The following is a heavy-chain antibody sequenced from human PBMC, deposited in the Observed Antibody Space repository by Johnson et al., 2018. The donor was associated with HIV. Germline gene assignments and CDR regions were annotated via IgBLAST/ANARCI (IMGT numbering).Heavy chain of an antibody. J-gene: IGHJ3*02. Sequence: QVQLVESGGGLVKPGGSLRLSCAASRFTFSDYYMSWIRQAPGKGLEWVSYISTSGSTIYYADSVKGRFTISRDNAKNSLYLQMNSLRAEDTAVYYCATHIVVVIAIRNAFDIWGQGTMVTVSS. D-gene: IGHD2-21*01. CDR3: ATHIVVVIAIRNAFDI. CDR2: ISTSGSTI. CDR1: RFTFSDYY. V-gene: IGHV3-11*04.